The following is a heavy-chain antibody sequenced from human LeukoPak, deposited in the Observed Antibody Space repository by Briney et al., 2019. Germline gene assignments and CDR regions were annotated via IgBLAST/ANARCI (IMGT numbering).Heavy chain of an antibody. J-gene: IGHJ4*02. CDR2: ITNSGRST. D-gene: IGHD3-16*01. Sequence: GGSLRLSCSTSGFSFTNYYMSWIRKAPGKGLEWVAYITNSGRSTNYADAVKGRFTISRDNAKKSVYLHMTSLRAEDTAAYYCAREASGNYYVFDSWGQGTLVTVSS. V-gene: IGHV3-11*04. CDR1: GFSFTNYY. CDR3: AREASGNYYVFDS.